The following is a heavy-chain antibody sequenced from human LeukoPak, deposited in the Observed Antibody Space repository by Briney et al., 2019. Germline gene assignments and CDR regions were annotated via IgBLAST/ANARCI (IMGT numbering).Heavy chain of an antibody. J-gene: IGHJ4*02. V-gene: IGHV4-59*11. Sequence: SETLSLTCTVSGGSISSHYWSWIRQPPGKGLEWIGYIYYSGSTNYNPSLKSRVTISVDTSKNQFSLKLSSVTAADTAVYYCARADPIFGVGYWGQGTLVTVSS. CDR2: IYYSGST. D-gene: IGHD3-3*01. CDR1: GGSISSHY. CDR3: ARADPIFGVGY.